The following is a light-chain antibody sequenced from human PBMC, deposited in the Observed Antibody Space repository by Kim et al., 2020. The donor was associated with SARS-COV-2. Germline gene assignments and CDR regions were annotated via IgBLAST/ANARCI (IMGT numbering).Light chain of an antibody. J-gene: IGKJ5*01. CDR2: GAS. V-gene: IGKV3-20*01. CDR1: QSVSSSY. CDR3: QQYGSSPRT. Sequence: SPGERATLAIRASQSVSSSYLAWYQQKPGQAPRLLIYGASSRATGIPDRFSGSGSGTDFTLTISRLEPEDFAVYYCQQYGSSPRTFGQGTRLEIK.